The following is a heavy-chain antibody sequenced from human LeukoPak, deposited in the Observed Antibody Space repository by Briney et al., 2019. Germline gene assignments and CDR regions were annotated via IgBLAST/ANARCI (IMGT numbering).Heavy chain of an antibody. V-gene: IGHV1-69*06. Sequence: SVKVSCKASGGTFSSYAISWVRQAPGQGLEWMGGIIPIFGTANYAQKFQGRVTITADKSTSTAYLELSSLRSDDTAVYYCARGRGRYSSSWYGDAFDIWGQGTMVTVSS. CDR2: IIPIFGTA. J-gene: IGHJ3*02. CDR3: ARGRGRYSSSWYGDAFDI. CDR1: GGTFSSYA. D-gene: IGHD6-13*01.